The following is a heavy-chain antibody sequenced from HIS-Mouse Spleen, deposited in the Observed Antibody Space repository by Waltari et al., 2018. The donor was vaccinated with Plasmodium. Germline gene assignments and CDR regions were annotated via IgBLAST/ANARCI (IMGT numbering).Heavy chain of an antibody. CDR2: RKEDGREK. CDR1: GLTFSSYW. D-gene: IGHD6-13*01. CDR3: ASSWYWYFDL. J-gene: IGHJ2*01. Sequence: EVQLVESGGGLVQPGGSLRLSCAASGLTFSSYWMSWVRQAPGKVLEGVDNRKEDGREKYYVDSVKGRCTISRDNAKNSLYLQMNSLRAEDTAVYYCASSWYWYFDLWGRGTLVTVSS. V-gene: IGHV3-7*01.